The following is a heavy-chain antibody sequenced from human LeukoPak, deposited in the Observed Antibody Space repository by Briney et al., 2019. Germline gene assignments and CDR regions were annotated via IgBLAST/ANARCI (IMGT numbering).Heavy chain of an antibody. D-gene: IGHD3-10*01. J-gene: IGHJ4*02. CDR1: GFTFSSYS. CDR3: ARVLNMGRSYVDY. CDR2: ISSTSVFI. Sequence: PGGSLRLSCAASGFTFSSYSMNWVRQAPGKGLEWVSSISSTSVFIYYADSVKGRFTISRDNAENSLYLQMNSLRVEDTAVYYCARVLNMGRSYVDYWGQGTLVTVSS. V-gene: IGHV3-21*01.